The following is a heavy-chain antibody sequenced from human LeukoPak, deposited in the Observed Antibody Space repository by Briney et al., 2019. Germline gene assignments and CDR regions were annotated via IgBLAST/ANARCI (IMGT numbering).Heavy chain of an antibody. CDR1: GYTFTGYY. CDR2: INPNSGGT. Sequence: ASVTASCKASGYTFTGYYMHWVRQAPGQGLEWMGWINPNSGGTNYAQKFQGRVTMTRDTSISTAYMELSRLRSDDTAVYYCARGKAVAGTVFDYWGQGTLVTVSS. D-gene: IGHD6-19*01. CDR3: ARGKAVAGTVFDY. J-gene: IGHJ4*02. V-gene: IGHV1-2*02.